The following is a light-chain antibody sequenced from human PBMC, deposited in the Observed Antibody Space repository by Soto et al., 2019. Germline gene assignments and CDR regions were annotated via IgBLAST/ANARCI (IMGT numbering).Light chain of an antibody. CDR1: QSISRW. Sequence: DIQMTQSPSILSASVGDRVTITSRASQSISRWLAWYQQKPGKATKLMIYDASSLESGVPPRFSGSGSGTDFTLTISSLQPDDFADYYCQQYNHYSGLTFGGGTKVDIK. CDR3: QQYNHYSGLT. J-gene: IGKJ4*01. V-gene: IGKV1-5*01. CDR2: DAS.